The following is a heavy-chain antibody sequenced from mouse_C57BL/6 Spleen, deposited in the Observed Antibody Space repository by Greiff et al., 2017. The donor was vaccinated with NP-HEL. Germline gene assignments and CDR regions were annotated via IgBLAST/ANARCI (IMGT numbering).Heavy chain of an antibody. J-gene: IGHJ4*01. D-gene: IGHD1-1*01. CDR2: INPGSGGT. CDR1: GYAFTNYL. CDR3: ARKDYGSSYVGYAMDY. Sequence: VQLVESGAELVRPGTSVKVSCKASGYAFTNYLIEWVKQRPGQGLEWIGVINPGSGGTNYNEKFKGKATLTADKSSSTAYMQLSSLTSEDSAVYFCARKDYGSSYVGYAMDYWGQGTSVTVSS. V-gene: IGHV1-54*01.